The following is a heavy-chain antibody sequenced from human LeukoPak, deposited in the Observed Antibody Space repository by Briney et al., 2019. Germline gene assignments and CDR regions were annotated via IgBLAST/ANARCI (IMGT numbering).Heavy chain of an antibody. J-gene: IGHJ4*02. V-gene: IGHV4-59*01. CDR1: GGSISSYY. D-gene: IGHD3-16*01. CDR3: ARGGSPRDLHFDY. Sequence: PSETLSLTCTASGGSISSYYWCWIRQPPGKGLEWIGYIYYSGSTNYNPSLKSRVTISVDTSKNQFSLKLSSVTAADTAVYYCARGGSPRDLHFDYWGQGALVTVSS. CDR2: IYYSGST.